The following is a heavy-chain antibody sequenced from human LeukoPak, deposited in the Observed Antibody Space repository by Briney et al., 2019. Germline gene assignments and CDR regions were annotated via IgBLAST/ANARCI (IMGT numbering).Heavy chain of an antibody. D-gene: IGHD3-22*01. CDR3: ARDPMYYYDSSGLPTRAFDI. CDR2: IYYSGST. J-gene: IGHJ3*02. CDR1: GGSISSGGYY. Sequence: SETLSLTCTVSGGSISSGGYYWSWIRQHPGKDLEWIGYIYYSGSTYYNPSLKSRVTISVDTSKNQFSLKLSSVTAADTAVYYCARDPMYYYDSSGLPTRAFDIWGQGTMVTVSS. V-gene: IGHV4-31*03.